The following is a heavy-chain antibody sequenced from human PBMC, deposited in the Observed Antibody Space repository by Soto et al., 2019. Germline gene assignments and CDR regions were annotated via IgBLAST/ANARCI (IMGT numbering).Heavy chain of an antibody. V-gene: IGHV1-69*13. CDR1: GGTFSSYA. D-gene: IGHD3-10*01. J-gene: IGHJ6*02. Sequence: ASVKVSCKASGGTFSSYAISWVRQAPGQGLEWMGGIIPIFGTANYAQKFQGRVTITADESTSTAYMELSSLRSEDTAVYYCARGRGSGSYHKVINYYYYGMDVWGQGTTVTVSS. CDR3: ARGRGSGSYHKVINYYYYGMDV. CDR2: IIPIFGTA.